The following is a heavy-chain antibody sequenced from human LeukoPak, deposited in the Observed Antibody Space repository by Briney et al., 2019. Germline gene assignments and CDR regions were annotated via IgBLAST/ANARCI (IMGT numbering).Heavy chain of an antibody. CDR1: GFTFSSYD. CDR3: AKRGGTESFYYYYYGMDV. V-gene: IGHV3-23*01. J-gene: IGHJ6*02. Sequence: GGSLRLSCAASGFTFSSYDMTWVRQTPGKGLEWVALISRSGGTTYYADSVKGRFTISRDNSKNTLYLQMNSLRAEDTAEYYCAKRGGTESFYYYYYGMDVWGQGTTVTVSS. D-gene: IGHD2-15*01. CDR2: ISRSGGTT.